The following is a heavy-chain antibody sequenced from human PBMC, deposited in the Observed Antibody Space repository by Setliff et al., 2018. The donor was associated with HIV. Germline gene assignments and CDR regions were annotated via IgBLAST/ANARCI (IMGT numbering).Heavy chain of an antibody. CDR1: GFPFSSYG. CDR2: ISPNSGGT. D-gene: IGHD1-26*01. CDR3: ARRERTRGWELLRRAGNAFDI. Sequence: ASVKVSCKASGFPFSSYGISWVRQAPGQGLEWMRWISPNSGGTNYAQKFQGRVTMTRDTSISTAYMELSRLRSDDTAVYYCARRERTRGWELLRRAGNAFDIWGQGTMVTVSS. J-gene: IGHJ3*02. V-gene: IGHV1-2*02.